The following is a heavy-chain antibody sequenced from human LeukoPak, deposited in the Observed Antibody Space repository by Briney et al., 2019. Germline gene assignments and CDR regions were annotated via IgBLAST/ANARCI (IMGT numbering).Heavy chain of an antibody. CDR1: GYTFTNYD. D-gene: IGHD2-2*02. CDR2: INPNSGGT. CDR3: ARVRKLGYCSSTSCYRNAFDI. J-gene: IGHJ3*02. V-gene: IGHV1-2*02. Sequence: ASVKVSCKASGYTFTNYDINWVRQAPGQGLEWMGWINPNSGGTNYAQKFQGRVTMTRDTSISTAYMELSRLRSDDTAVYYCARVRKLGYCSSTSCYRNAFDIWGQGTMVTVSS.